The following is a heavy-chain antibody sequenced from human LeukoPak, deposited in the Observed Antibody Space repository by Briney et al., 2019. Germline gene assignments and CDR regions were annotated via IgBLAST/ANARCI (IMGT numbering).Heavy chain of an antibody. CDR3: ARLLGQFVVVPVAADY. D-gene: IGHD2-2*01. V-gene: IGHV1-18*01. J-gene: IGHJ4*02. CDR2: ITAYNGNT. Sequence: GASVKISCNTSGYTFSSYGLTWVRQAPGQGLEWMGWITAYNGNTNYAQKFQGRVTLTTDTSTSTAYMELRSLRSDDTAVYYCARLLGQFVVVPVAADYWGQGTLVTVSS. CDR1: GYTFSSYG.